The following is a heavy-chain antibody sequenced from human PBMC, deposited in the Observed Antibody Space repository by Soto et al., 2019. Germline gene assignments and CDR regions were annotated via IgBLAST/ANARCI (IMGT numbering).Heavy chain of an antibody. CDR1: GFTVSSNY. Sequence: GGSLRLSCAASGFTVSSNYMSWVRQAPGKGLEWVSVIYSGGSTYYADSVKGRFTIPRDNSTNTLYLQLNSLRAEDTAVYYCAKDLREMATNTPDYWGQGTLVNVSS. D-gene: IGHD5-12*01. J-gene: IGHJ4*02. CDR2: IYSGGST. V-gene: IGHV3-66*01. CDR3: AKDLREMATNTPDY.